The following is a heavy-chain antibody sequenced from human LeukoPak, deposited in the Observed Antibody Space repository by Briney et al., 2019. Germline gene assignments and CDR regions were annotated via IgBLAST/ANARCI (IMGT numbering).Heavy chain of an antibody. V-gene: IGHV1-8*01. J-gene: IGHJ4*02. CDR1: GYTFTSYD. Sequence: GASVKVSCKASGYTFTSYDINWVRQATGQGLEWMGWMNPNSGNTGYAQKFQGRVTMTRNTSISTAYMELSSLRSEDTAVYYCARDPRGYDSSGYYLDAHEFDYWGQGTLVTVSS. CDR2: MNPNSGNT. CDR3: ARDPRGYDSSGYYLDAHEFDY. D-gene: IGHD3-22*01.